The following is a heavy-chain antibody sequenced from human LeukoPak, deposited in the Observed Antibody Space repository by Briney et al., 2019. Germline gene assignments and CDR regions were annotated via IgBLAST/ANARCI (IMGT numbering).Heavy chain of an antibody. CDR1: GGSISSGGYY. CDR2: IYYSGST. D-gene: IGHD6-13*01. Sequence: PSQTLSLTCTVSGGSISSGGYYWSWIRQHPGKGLEWIGYIYYSGSTYYNPSLKSRVTISVDTSKNQFSLKLSSVTAADTAVYYRARARIAAAGINWFDPWGQGTLVTVSS. CDR3: ARARIAAAGINWFDP. J-gene: IGHJ5*02. V-gene: IGHV4-31*03.